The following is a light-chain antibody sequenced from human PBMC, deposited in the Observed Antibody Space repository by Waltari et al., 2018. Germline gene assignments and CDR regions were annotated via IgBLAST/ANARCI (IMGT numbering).Light chain of an antibody. Sequence: QSALTQPASVSGSPGQSIAISCIGTSSDVGANNFLSWYQQHPGRAPKLMIHEVTKRPSGVSTRFSGSKSGNTASLTISGLQAEEEADYYCCSYTSIGPVLIGGGTKVTVL. CDR1: SSDVGANNF. CDR3: CSYTSIGPVL. CDR2: EVT. V-gene: IGLV2-23*02. J-gene: IGLJ2*01.